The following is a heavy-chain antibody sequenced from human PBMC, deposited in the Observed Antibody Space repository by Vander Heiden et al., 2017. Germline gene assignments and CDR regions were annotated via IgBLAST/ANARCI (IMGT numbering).Heavy chain of an antibody. CDR2: IYYSGST. V-gene: IGHV4-31*03. J-gene: IGHJ5*02. CDR1: GGSISSGGYY. CDR3: ASAMVRGVITLNWFDP. Sequence: QVQLQESGPGLVKPSQTLSLTCTVSGGSISSGGYYWSWIRQHPGKGLEWIEYIYYSGSTYYNPSLKSRVTISVDTSKNQFSLKLSSVTAADTAVYYCASAMVRGVITLNWFDPWGQGTLVTVSS. D-gene: IGHD3-10*01.